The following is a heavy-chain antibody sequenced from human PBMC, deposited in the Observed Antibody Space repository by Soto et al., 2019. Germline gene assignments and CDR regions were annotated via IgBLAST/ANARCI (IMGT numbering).Heavy chain of an antibody. CDR3: ARTSYDSSGTAADP. CDR1: GGSFSSGGSY. D-gene: IGHD3-22*01. J-gene: IGHJ5*02. V-gene: IGHV4-31*03. Sequence: QVQLQESGPGLVKPSQTLSLTCNVSGGSFSSGGSYWSWIRQHPGQGMEWIGYTYHSGSTYYNPSLKSRVTISVDTSKNQFSLKLSSVTAADTAVYYSARTSYDSSGTAADPWGQGTLVTVSS. CDR2: TYHSGST.